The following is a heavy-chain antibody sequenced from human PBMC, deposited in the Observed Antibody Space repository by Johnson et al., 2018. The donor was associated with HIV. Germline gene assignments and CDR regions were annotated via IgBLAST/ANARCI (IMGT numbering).Heavy chain of an antibody. CDR3: ARGKGAAVGLDAFDI. Sequence: VQLVESGGGVVQPGRSLRLSCVVSGFTVSSNYITWVRQAPGKGPEWVAVIYSGGSTYYADSVKGRFTISRDNSKNTLYLQMNSLRAEDTAVYYCARGKGAAVGLDAFDIWGQGTMVTVSS. D-gene: IGHD6-13*01. V-gene: IGHV3-66*02. J-gene: IGHJ3*02. CDR1: GFTVSSNY. CDR2: IYSGGST.